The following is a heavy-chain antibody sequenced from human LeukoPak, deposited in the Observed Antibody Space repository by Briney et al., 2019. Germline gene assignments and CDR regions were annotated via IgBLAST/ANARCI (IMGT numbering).Heavy chain of an antibody. CDR2: TYHRSKWYN. CDR1: GDSVSSNSAA. Sequence: SQTLSLTCAISGDSVSSNSAAWNWIRQSPSRGLEWLGRTYHRSKWYNDYAVSVKSRITINPDTSKNQFSLQLNSVTPEDTAVYYCARGAAAGTVTYYYYYMDVWGKGTTVTVSS. J-gene: IGHJ6*03. D-gene: IGHD6-13*01. CDR3: ARGAAAGTVTYYYYYMDV. V-gene: IGHV6-1*01.